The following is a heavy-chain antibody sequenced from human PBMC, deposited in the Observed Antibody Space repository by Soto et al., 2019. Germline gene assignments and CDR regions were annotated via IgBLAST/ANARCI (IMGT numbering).Heavy chain of an antibody. CDR1: GFTFSSYG. D-gene: IGHD6-19*01. CDR2: IWYDGSNK. CDR3: ATDRREEQWLVKLEY. J-gene: IGHJ4*02. Sequence: QVQLVESGGGVVQPGRSLRLSCAASGFTFSSYGMHWVRQAPGKGLEWVAVIWYDGSNKYYADSVKGRFTISRDNSKNTLYLQMNSLRAEDTAVYYCATDRREEQWLVKLEYWGQGTLVTVSS. V-gene: IGHV3-33*01.